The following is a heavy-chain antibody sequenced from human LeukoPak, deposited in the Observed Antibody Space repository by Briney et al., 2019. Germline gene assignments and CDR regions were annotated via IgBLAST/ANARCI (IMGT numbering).Heavy chain of an antibody. V-gene: IGHV1-2*02. CDR1: GYTFTSYY. J-gene: IGHJ3*02. Sequence: ASVKVSCKASGYTFTSYYIHWVRQAPGQGLEWMGWINPNSGGTNSAQKFQGRVTMTRDTSISTAYMELSRLRSDDTAVYYCARDLYHYDSSGSRGTFDIWGQGTMVTVSS. D-gene: IGHD3-22*01. CDR3: ARDLYHYDSSGSRGTFDI. CDR2: INPNSGGT.